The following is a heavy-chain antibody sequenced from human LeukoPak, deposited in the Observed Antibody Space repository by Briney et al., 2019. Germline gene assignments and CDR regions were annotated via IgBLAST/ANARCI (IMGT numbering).Heavy chain of an antibody. CDR1: GFTFSSYG. Sequence: PTGGSLRLSCAASGFTFSSYGMHWVRQAPGKGLEWVADIWYDGSNKYYADSVKGRFTISRGNSKNTLYLQMNSLRAEDTAVYYCAKALVAHYYYYYMDVWGKGTTVTVSS. CDR2: IWYDGSNK. J-gene: IGHJ6*03. V-gene: IGHV3-33*06. CDR3: AKALVAHYYYYYMDV.